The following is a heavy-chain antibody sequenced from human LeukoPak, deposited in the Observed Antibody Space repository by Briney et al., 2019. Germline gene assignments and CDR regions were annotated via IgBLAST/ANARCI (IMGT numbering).Heavy chain of an antibody. J-gene: IGHJ4*02. CDR1: GGSFSGNY. V-gene: IGHV4-34*01. D-gene: IGHD6-19*01. Sequence: SETLSLTCAVYGGSFSGNYWIWIRQPPGKGLEWIGESNDRRSTNYNPSLKSRVTISVDTSKSQISLKLSSVTAADTAVYYCARTDSSGWVPEYYFDYWGQGTLVTVSS. CDR2: SNDRRST. CDR3: ARTDSSGWVPEYYFDY.